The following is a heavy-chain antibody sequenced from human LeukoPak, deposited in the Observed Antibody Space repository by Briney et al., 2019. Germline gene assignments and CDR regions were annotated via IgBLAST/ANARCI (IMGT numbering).Heavy chain of an antibody. CDR3: AKDRGIVVVTPLDY. CDR2: IPYDGSNK. D-gene: IGHD3-22*01. CDR1: GFTFSTYA. V-gene: IGHV3-30*04. Sequence: PGGSLRLSCAASGFTFSTYAMHWVRQAPGKGLEWVAVIPYDGSNKYYADSVKGRFTISRDNSKNTLYLQMNSLRAEETAVYYCAKDRGIVVVTPLDYWGQGTLVTVSS. J-gene: IGHJ4*02.